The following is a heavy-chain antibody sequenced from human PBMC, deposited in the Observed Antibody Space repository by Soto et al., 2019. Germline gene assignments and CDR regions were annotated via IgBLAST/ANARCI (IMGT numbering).Heavy chain of an antibody. CDR1: GFTLKDAW. D-gene: IGHD6-25*01. J-gene: IGHJ5*02. CDR2: IKTKSDGGTT. V-gene: IGHV3-15*07. Sequence: EVQLVESGGGLVKPGGSLRLSCAASGFTLKDAWMNWVRQSPGKGLEWVGRIKTKSDGGTTDYVAPVKGRFTISRDNSENTLYLQMNSLKTDDTAVYYCTTWSGSSWGQGTLVTVSS. CDR3: TTWSGSS.